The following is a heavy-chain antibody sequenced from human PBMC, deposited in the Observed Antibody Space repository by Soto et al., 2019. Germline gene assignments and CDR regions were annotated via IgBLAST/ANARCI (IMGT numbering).Heavy chain of an antibody. Sequence: QVPLVQSGAEVKKPGASVKVSCKASGYTFTGYYMHWVRQAPGQGLEWMGWINPNSGGTNYAQKFQGWVTMTRDTSISTAYMELSRLRSDDTAVYYCARGGSRSHYGDYGKNYWGQGTLVTVSS. J-gene: IGHJ4*02. V-gene: IGHV1-2*04. CDR3: ARGGSRSHYGDYGKNY. CDR1: GYTFTGYY. CDR2: INPNSGGT. D-gene: IGHD4-17*01.